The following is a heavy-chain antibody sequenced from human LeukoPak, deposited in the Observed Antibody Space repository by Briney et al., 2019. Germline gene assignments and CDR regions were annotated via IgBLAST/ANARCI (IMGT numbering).Heavy chain of an antibody. CDR2: THPGDSDT. Sequence: RGESLKISCKASGYSFTSYWIGWVRQMPGKGLEWMAITHPGDSDTRYSPSFQGQVTISADVSISTAYLQWSSLKASDTAMYYCARRIYGGNSDLDYWGQGTLVTVSS. CDR1: GYSFTSYW. D-gene: IGHD4-23*01. CDR3: ARRIYGGNSDLDY. V-gene: IGHV5-51*01. J-gene: IGHJ4*02.